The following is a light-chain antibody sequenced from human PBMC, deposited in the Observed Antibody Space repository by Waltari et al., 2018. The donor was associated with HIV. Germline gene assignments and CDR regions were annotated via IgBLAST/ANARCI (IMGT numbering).Light chain of an antibody. CDR1: QGITNA. Sequence: AIQLTQSPSSLSASVGDRVTITCRTSQGITNAIAWYQQRPGKPPKLLIYEASNLDSGVPSRFSGSGSGTDFTLTISSLQPEDVATYYCQQFQTFPLTFGGGTNIEIK. CDR2: EAS. V-gene: IGKV1-13*02. J-gene: IGKJ4*01. CDR3: QQFQTFPLT.